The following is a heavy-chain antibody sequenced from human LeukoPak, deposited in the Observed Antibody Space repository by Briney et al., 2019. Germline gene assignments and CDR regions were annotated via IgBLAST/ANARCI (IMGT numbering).Heavy chain of an antibody. J-gene: IGHJ4*02. V-gene: IGHV1-2*02. CDR1: GYTFTGYY. CDR2: INPNSGGT. Sequence: ASVKVSCKASGYTFTGYYMHWVRQAPGQGLEWMGWINPNSGGTNYAQEFQGRVTMTRDTSISTAYMELSRLRSDDTAVYYCARISIYEITYWGQGTLVTVSS. D-gene: IGHD5/OR15-5a*01. CDR3: ARISIYEITY.